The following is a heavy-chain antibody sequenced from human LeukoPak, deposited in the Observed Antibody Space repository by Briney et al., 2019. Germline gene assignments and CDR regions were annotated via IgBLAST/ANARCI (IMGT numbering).Heavy chain of an antibody. D-gene: IGHD3-10*01. V-gene: IGHV4-34*01. CDR3: ARDKHYYGSGSYYNNGYFDY. J-gene: IGHJ4*02. CDR1: GGSFSGYY. CDR2: INHSGGT. Sequence: PSETLSLTCAVYGGSFSGYYWSWIRQPPGKGLEWIGEINHSGGTNYNPSLKSRVTISVDTSKNQFSLKLSSVTAADTAVYYCARDKHYYGSGSYYNNGYFDYWGQGTLVTVSS.